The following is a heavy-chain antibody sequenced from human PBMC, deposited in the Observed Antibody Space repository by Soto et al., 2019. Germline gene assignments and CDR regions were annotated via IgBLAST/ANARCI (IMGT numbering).Heavy chain of an antibody. Sequence: SLRLSCAASGFTFSSYGMHWVRQAPGKVLEWVAVIWYDGSNKYYADSVKGRFTISRDNYKNTLYLQMNSLRAEDTAVYYCARDWEAVVGMGVANSTVYRGQGPLVTVSS. CDR1: GFTFSSYG. CDR3: ARDWEAVVGMGVANSTVY. CDR2: IWYDGSNK. D-gene: IGHD6-19*01. J-gene: IGHJ4*02. V-gene: IGHV3-33*01.